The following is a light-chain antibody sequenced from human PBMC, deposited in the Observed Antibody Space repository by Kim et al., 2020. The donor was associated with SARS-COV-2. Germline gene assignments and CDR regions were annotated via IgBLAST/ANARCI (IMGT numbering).Light chain of an antibody. Sequence: EIVLTQSPDTLSLSPGERATLPCRASQSVSTSYLALYQQKPGQAPRLLIYGASSRATGIPDRFSGSGSGTDFTLTISRLEPEDFAVYYCQQYGSSPYSFGQGTKLEI. CDR2: GAS. CDR3: QQYGSSPYS. CDR1: QSVSTSY. J-gene: IGKJ2*03. V-gene: IGKV3-20*01.